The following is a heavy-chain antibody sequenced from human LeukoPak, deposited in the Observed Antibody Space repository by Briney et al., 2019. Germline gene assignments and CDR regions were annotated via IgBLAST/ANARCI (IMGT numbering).Heavy chain of an antibody. Sequence: GASVKVSCKASGYTFTGYYMHWVRQAPGQGLEWMGWINPNSGGTNYAQKFQGRVTMIRDTSISTAYMELSRLRSDDTAVYYCARVVSRVAATPALFWGQGTLVTVSS. CDR3: ARVVSRVAATPALF. J-gene: IGHJ4*02. D-gene: IGHD2-15*01. CDR1: GYTFTGYY. CDR2: INPNSGGT. V-gene: IGHV1-2*02.